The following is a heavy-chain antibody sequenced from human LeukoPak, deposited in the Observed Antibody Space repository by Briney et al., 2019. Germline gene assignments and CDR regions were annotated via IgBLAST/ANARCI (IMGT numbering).Heavy chain of an antibody. CDR2: IYTSGST. CDR3: AREIRIARGVYYYYGMDV. Sequence: NPSETLSLTCNVSAASISGYYWSWIRQPAGKGLEWIGRIYTSGSTDYSPSLKSRVTLSVDTSKKQFSLKLSSVTAADTAVYFCAREIRIARGVYYYYGMDVWGQGSTVTVSS. CDR1: AASISGYY. V-gene: IGHV4-4*07. J-gene: IGHJ6*02. D-gene: IGHD3-10*01.